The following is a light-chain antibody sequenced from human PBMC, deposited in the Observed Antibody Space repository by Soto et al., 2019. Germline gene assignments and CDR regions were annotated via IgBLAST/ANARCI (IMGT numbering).Light chain of an antibody. CDR2: DVN. Sequence: QSALAQPASVSGSFGQSITISYSGPNTDLGVYGYVSWYQHHPGKAPKLLIYDVNTRPSGSSDRFSGSKSGDTASLTISGLLPDDEADYFCFSKISGFIYAFGTGTELAVL. CDR1: NTDLGVYGY. J-gene: IGLJ1*01. V-gene: IGLV2-14*01. CDR3: FSKISGFIYA.